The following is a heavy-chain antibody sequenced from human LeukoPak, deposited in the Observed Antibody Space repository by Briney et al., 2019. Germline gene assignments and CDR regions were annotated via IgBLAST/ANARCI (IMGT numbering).Heavy chain of an antibody. D-gene: IGHD3-3*01. J-gene: IGHJ4*02. Sequence: ASVKVSCKASGYTSTSYGISWVRQAPGQGLEWMGWISAYNGNTNYAQKLQGRVTMTTDTSTSTAYMELRSLRSDDTAVYYCARVRTDFVRSPFDYWGQGTLVTVSS. CDR2: ISAYNGNT. V-gene: IGHV1-18*01. CDR3: ARVRTDFVRSPFDY. CDR1: GYTSTSYG.